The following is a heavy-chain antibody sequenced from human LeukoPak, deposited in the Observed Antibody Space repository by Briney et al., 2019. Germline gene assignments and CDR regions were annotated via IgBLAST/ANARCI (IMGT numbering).Heavy chain of an antibody. CDR1: GGSISSYY. CDR2: IYYSGST. J-gene: IGHJ4*02. D-gene: IGHD4-17*01. CDR3: ARDGGSYGAVDY. Sequence: SETLSLTCTVSGGSISSYYWSWIRQPPGKGLEWIGYIYYSGSTNYNPSLKSRVTISVDTSKNQFSLKLSSVTAADTAVYYRARDGGSYGAVDYWGQGTLVTVSS. V-gene: IGHV4-59*01.